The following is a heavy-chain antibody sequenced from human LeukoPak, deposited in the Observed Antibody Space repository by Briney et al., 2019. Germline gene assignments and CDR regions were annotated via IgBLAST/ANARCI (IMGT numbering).Heavy chain of an antibody. V-gene: IGHV4-39*07. J-gene: IGHJ5*02. CDR1: GGSISSSSYY. CDR2: IYYSGST. D-gene: IGHD6-13*01. Sequence: SETLSLTCTVSGGSISSSSYYWGWIRQPPGKGLEWIGSIYYSGSTYYNPSLKSRVTISVDTSKNQFSLKLSSVTAADTAVYYCASSDPEVPIAAAGTYNWFDPWGQGTLVTVSS. CDR3: ASSDPEVPIAAAGTYNWFDP.